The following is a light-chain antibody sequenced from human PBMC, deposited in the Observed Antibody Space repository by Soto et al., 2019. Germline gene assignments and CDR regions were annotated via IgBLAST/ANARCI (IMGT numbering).Light chain of an antibody. CDR3: QQRYSWPPLT. J-gene: IGKJ4*01. Sequence: EIVLTQSQATLSLSPGERATLSCRASQSVRNYLAWYQQKPGQAPRLLIYDVSNRATGIPARFSGSGSGTDFTLTISSLEPEDFAVYYCQQRYSWPPLTFGGGTKVEI. CDR1: QSVRNY. CDR2: DVS. V-gene: IGKV3-11*01.